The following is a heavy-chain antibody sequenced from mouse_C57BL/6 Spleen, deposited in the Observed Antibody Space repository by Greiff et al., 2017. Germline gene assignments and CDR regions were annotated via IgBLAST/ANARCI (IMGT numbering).Heavy chain of an antibody. CDR2: IYPGGGYT. V-gene: IGHV1-63*01. D-gene: IGHD1-1*01. CDR3: ARSGYGSSYEGYFDY. CDR1: GYTFTNYW. J-gene: IGHJ2*01. Sequence: QVQLQQSGAELVRPGTSVKMSCKASGYTFTNYWIGWAKQRPGHGLEWIGDIYPGGGYTNYNEKFKGKATLTADKSSSTAYMQFSSLTSEDSAIYYYARSGYGSSYEGYFDYWGQGTTLTVSS.